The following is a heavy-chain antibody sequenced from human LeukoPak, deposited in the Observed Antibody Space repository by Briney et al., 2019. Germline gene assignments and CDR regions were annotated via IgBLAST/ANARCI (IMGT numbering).Heavy chain of an antibody. CDR2: ISGSGVST. J-gene: IGHJ4*02. Sequence: GGSLRLSCTDSGFTFRSNAMSWVRQAPGKGLEWVSGISGSGVSTYYADSVKGRFTISRDNSKNTLYLQMNSLRAEDTAVYYCAKDQDYVWGSYRFDWGQGTLVTVSS. D-gene: IGHD3-16*02. CDR1: GFTFRSNA. V-gene: IGHV3-23*01. CDR3: AKDQDYVWGSYRFD.